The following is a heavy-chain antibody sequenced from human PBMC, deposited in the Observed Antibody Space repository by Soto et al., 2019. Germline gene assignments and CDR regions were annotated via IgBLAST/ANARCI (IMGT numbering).Heavy chain of an antibody. D-gene: IGHD3-16*02. V-gene: IGHV4-4*02. J-gene: IGHJ6*03. CDR2: IYYSGST. Sequence: SETLSLTCTVSSGSISSGIWWNWVRQPPGKGLEWIGEIYYSGSTNYNPSLKSRVTISVDTSKNQFSLRLSSVTAADTAVYYCARILSDYIWGSYRYYYYYYMDVWGKGTTVTAP. CDR3: ARILSDYIWGSYRYYYYYYMDV. CDR1: SGSISSGIW.